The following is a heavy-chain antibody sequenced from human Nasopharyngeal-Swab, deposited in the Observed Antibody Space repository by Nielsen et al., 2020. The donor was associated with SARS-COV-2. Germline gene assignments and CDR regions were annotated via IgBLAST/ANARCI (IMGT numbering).Heavy chain of an antibody. CDR1: GFTFTSSA. CDR2: IVVGSGNT. J-gene: IGHJ3*02. Sequence: SVDVSWTASGFTFTSSAVQWVRQARGQRLEWIGWIVVGSGNTNYAQKFQERVTITRDMSTSTAYMELSSLRSEDTAVYYCAASPNYYDSSGYPFDIWGQGTMVTVSS. D-gene: IGHD3-22*01. V-gene: IGHV1-58*01. CDR3: AASPNYYDSSGYPFDI.